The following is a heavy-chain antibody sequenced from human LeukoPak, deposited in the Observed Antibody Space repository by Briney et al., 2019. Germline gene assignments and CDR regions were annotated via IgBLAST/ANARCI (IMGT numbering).Heavy chain of an antibody. D-gene: IGHD1/OR15-1a*01. CDR2: IIPILGIA. CDR3: ASPFSGTAGCGMDV. J-gene: IGHJ6*02. Sequence: GSSVKVSCKASGGTFSSYTISWVRQAPGQGLEWMGRIIPILGIANYAQKFQGRVTITADKSTSTAYMELSSLRSEDTAVYYCASPFSGTAGCGMDVWGQGTTVTVSS. CDR1: GGTFSSYT. V-gene: IGHV1-69*02.